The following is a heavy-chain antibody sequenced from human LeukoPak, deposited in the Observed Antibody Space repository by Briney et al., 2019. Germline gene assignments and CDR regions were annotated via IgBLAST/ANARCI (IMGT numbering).Heavy chain of an antibody. V-gene: IGHV1-69*04. J-gene: IGHJ4*02. Sequence: GASVKVSCKASGGTFSSYAISWVRQAPGQGLEWMGRIIPILGIANYAQKFQGRVTITADKSTTTAYMELSGLRSEDTAVYYCARMTHYYDGIGYHHYSDYWGQGTLVTVSS. CDR2: IIPILGIA. CDR1: GGTFSSYA. D-gene: IGHD3-22*01. CDR3: ARMTHYYDGIGYHHYSDY.